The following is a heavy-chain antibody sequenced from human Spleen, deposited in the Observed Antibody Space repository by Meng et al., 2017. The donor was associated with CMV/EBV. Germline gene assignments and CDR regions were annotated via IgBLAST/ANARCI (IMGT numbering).Heavy chain of an antibody. Sequence: GSLRLSCAVYGGSFSGYYWSWIRQPPGKGLEWIGEINHSGFSNYNSSLKSRVTISVDTSKNQFSLKLTSLSAADTAVYYCARVKKGPGPPLEWLLFDQWGQGIQVTVSS. CDR2: INHSGFS. V-gene: IGHV4-34*01. J-gene: IGHJ4*02. D-gene: IGHD3-3*01. CDR1: GGSFSGYY. CDR3: ARVKKGPGPPLEWLLFDQ.